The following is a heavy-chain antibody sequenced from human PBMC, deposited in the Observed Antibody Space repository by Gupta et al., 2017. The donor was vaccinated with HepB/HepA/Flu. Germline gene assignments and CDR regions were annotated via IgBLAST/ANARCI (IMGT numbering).Heavy chain of an antibody. CDR3: ARKSRLADAFDI. V-gene: IGHV3-74*01. J-gene: IGHJ3*02. Sequence: GGALVQPGGSLRLSCAASGFTFTSSWMLWVRQAPGKGLVWVSRINSDGSNIKYADSVKGRFTISRDNAKNTLYLQMNSLTAEDTAVYYCARKSRLADAFDIGGQGTMVAVSS. CDR2: INSDGSNI. CDR1: GFTFTSSW.